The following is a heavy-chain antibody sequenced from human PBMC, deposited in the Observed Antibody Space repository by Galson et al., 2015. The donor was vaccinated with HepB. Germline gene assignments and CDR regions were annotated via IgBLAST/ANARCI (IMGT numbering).Heavy chain of an antibody. CDR1: GYTFTSYG. V-gene: IGHV1-18*04. CDR2: ISAYNGNT. Sequence: SVKVSCKASGYTFTSYGLSWVRQAPGQGLEWMGWISAYNGNTNYAQKVQGRVTMTTDTSTSTAYMELRSLRSDDTAVYYCARDWEYDILTGYYRFDAHGFWGQGTLVTVSS. CDR3: ARDWEYDILTGYYRFDAHGF. J-gene: IGHJ4*02. D-gene: IGHD3-9*01.